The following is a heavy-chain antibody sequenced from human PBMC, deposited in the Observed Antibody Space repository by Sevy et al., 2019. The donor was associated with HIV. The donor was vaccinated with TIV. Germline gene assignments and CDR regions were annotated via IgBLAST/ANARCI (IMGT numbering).Heavy chain of an antibody. CDR2: FDREDGKT. D-gene: IGHD3-22*01. J-gene: IGHJ4*02. CDR3: AVTKDYYDSSGYPFDY. Sequence: ASVKVSCKVSGYTLTQLSMHWVRQAPGKGLEWMGTFDREDGKTIYAQKFQGRVTMTEDKSTDTAYMQLTSQKSEDTAVFYCAVTKDYYDSSGYPFDYWGLGTLVTVSS. V-gene: IGHV1-24*01. CDR1: GYTLTQLS.